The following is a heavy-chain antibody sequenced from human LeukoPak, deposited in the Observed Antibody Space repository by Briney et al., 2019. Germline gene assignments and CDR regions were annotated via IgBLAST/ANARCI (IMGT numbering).Heavy chain of an antibody. Sequence: GGSLRLSCAASGFTFSSYWMSWVRQAPGKGLEWVAVISYDGSNKYYADSVKGRFTISRDDSKNTLYLQMNSLRAEDTAVYYCAKTYYYDSSGYYVFDYWGQGTLVTVSS. J-gene: IGHJ4*02. CDR1: GFTFSSYW. CDR3: AKTYYYDSSGYYVFDY. CDR2: ISYDGSNK. D-gene: IGHD3-22*01. V-gene: IGHV3-30*18.